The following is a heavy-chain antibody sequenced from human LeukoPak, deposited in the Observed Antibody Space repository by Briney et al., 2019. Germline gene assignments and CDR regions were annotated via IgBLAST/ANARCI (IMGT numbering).Heavy chain of an antibody. J-gene: IGHJ4*02. Sequence: ASVKVSCTASGYTFTSYDMHWVRQAPGQGLEWMGIINPSGGDTSYAQTFQGRLTMTRDKSTNTVYMELNSLRSEDTAVYYCVREVMDNLRFDYWGQGTLVTVSS. CDR3: VREVMDNLRFDY. D-gene: IGHD1-14*01. CDR2: INPSGGDT. V-gene: IGHV1-46*01. CDR1: GYTFTSYD.